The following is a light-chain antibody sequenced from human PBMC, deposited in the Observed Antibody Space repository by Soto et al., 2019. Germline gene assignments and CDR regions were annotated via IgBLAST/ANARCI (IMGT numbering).Light chain of an antibody. CDR2: GAS. Sequence: EIVMTQSPATLSVSPGERATLSCRASQSVSSNLAWYQQKPGQAPRLLIYGASTRATGIPARFSGSGSGTEFTLNISSMQSADFAVYYCQRYNHWPRTFGQGTKVETK. V-gene: IGKV3-15*01. CDR1: QSVSSN. J-gene: IGKJ1*01. CDR3: QRYNHWPRT.